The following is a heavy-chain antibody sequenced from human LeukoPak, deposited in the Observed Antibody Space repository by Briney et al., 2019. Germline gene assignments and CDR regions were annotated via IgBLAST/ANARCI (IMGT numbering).Heavy chain of an antibody. Sequence: GGSLRLSCAVSGFTFSSYWMHWVRQAPGKGLVWVSRINRDGSSTSYADSVKRRFTISRDNAKNSLYLQMNSLRAEDTAVYYCARDPREDGYNANFDYWGQGTLVTVSS. J-gene: IGHJ4*02. CDR2: INRDGSST. CDR1: GFTFSSYW. CDR3: ARDPREDGYNANFDY. V-gene: IGHV3-74*01. D-gene: IGHD5-24*01.